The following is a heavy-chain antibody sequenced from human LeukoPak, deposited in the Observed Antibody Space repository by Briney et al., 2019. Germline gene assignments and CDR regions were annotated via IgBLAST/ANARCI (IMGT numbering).Heavy chain of an antibody. V-gene: IGHV3-30*04. CDR2: ISYDGSNK. J-gene: IGHJ6*03. CDR1: GFTFSSYA. Sequence: GGSLRLSCAASGFTFSSYAMHWVRQAPGKGLEWVAVISYDGSNKYYADSVKGRFTISRDNSKNTLYLQMNSLRAEDTAVYYCARDYYYMDVWGKGTTVTVSS. CDR3: ARDYYYMDV.